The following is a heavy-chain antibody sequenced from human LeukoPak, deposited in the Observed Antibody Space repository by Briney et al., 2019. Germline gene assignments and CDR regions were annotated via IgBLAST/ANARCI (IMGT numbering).Heavy chain of an antibody. V-gene: IGHV3-9*01. J-gene: IGHJ4*02. CDR2: SSWNSGSI. D-gene: IGHD2-2*01. Sequence: PGGSLRLSCAASGFTFDDYAMHWVRQAPGKGLEWVSGSSWNSGSIGYADSVKGRFTISRDNAKNSLYLQMNSLRAEDTALYYCAKVPAPYCSSTSCGYFDYWGQGTLVTVSS. CDR3: AKVPAPYCSSTSCGYFDY. CDR1: GFTFDDYA.